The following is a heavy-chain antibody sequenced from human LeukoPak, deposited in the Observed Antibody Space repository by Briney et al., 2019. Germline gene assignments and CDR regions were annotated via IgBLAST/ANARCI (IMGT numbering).Heavy chain of an antibody. Sequence: PGGSLRLSCAASGFTFSSYGMHWVRQAPGKGLEWVAAMSFDGNNKYYTDSVKGRFTISRDNSKNTVFLQMNSLKPEDTAVYYCAKVHSYGWLHNFDYWGQGTLVTVSS. CDR3: AKVHSYGWLHNFDY. V-gene: IGHV3-30*18. CDR1: GFTFSSYG. D-gene: IGHD5-24*01. J-gene: IGHJ4*02. CDR2: MSFDGNNK.